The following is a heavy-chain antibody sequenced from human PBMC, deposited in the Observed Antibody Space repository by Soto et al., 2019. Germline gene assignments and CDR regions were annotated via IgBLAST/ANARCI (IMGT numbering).Heavy chain of an antibody. V-gene: IGHV3-30*03. CDR3: AREGVVVAALYCDYMDV. CDR1: GFTFNNYG. CDR2: ISNDGSDK. Sequence: GGSLRLSCAASGFTFNNYGMHWVRQAPGKGLEWVAVISNDGSDKYYADSVKGRLTISRDNSKNTVYLQMNSLRAEDTAVYYCAREGVVVAALYCDYMDVWGKGTTVTVSS. J-gene: IGHJ6*03. D-gene: IGHD2-15*01.